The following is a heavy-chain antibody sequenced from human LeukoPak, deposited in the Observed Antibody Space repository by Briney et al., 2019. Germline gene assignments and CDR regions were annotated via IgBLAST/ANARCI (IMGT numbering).Heavy chain of an antibody. CDR1: GSTVSSNY. D-gene: IGHD6-19*01. V-gene: IGHV4-59*02. CDR3: ARGSPLMAGIYNFDY. CDR2: IFYSGST. J-gene: IGHJ4*02. Sequence: GSLRLSCAASGSTVSSNYMSWIRQPPGKGLEWIGQIFYSGSTTYNPSLKSPVTISVDTSKNQSSLKVRSVTAADTAVYYCARGSPLMAGIYNFDYWGQGRLVTVSS.